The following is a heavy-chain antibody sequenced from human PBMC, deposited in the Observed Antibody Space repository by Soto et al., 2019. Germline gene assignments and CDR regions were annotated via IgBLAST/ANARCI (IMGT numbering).Heavy chain of an antibody. Sequence: QITLKESGPTLVKPTQTLTLTCTFSGFSLSTSGVGVGWIRQPPGKALEWLALIYWDDEKRYIPSLKSRLTITKDPSKKQVVITMTNMDPVDTATYYCARTGTWTTAPHWYFDLWGRGTLVTVSS. CDR3: ARTGTWTTAPHWYFDL. V-gene: IGHV2-5*02. CDR2: IYWDDEK. D-gene: IGHD4-17*01. J-gene: IGHJ2*01. CDR1: GFSLSTSGVG.